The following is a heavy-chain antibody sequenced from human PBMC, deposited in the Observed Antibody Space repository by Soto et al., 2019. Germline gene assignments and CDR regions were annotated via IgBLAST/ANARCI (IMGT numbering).Heavy chain of an antibody. CDR3: ARGLILWFGELSRRGGYYYYMDV. D-gene: IGHD3-10*01. V-gene: IGHV4-34*01. CDR2: INGSGDI. Sequence: QVQLQQWGAGLLKPSETLSLTCAVYGGSFSGYQWSWIRQTPGKGLEWIGGINGSGDINYNPSLKSRVTILVDSPKKQISPRLSSVAAADTAVYYCARGLILWFGELSRRGGYYYYMDVWGKGTTVTVSS. J-gene: IGHJ6*03. CDR1: GGSFSGYQ.